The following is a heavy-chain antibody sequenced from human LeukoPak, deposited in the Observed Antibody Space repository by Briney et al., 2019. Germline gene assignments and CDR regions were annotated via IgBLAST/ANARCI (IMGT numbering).Heavy chain of an antibody. J-gene: IGHJ5*02. D-gene: IGHD6-13*01. Sequence: SETLSLTCTVSGGSISSYYWSWIRQPPGKGLEWIGYIYYSGSTNYNPSLKSRVTISVDTSKNQFSLKLSSVTAADTAVYYCARDAAAAAGTGWFDPWGQGTLVTVSS. V-gene: IGHV4-59*01. CDR2: IYYSGST. CDR1: GGSISSYY. CDR3: ARDAAAAAGTGWFDP.